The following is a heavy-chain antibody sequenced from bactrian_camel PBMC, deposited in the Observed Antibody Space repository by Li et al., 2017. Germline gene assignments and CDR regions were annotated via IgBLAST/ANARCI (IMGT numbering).Heavy chain of an antibody. Sequence: HVQLVESGGGSVQAGGSLTLSCTTSGDIFSSSCMGCFRQAPGKEREGVAAIYTREGKTYYAGSLKGRCTMSRDNAKNAVYLQMSNLKPEDTAVYYCAAVYGVDCEFDPGYWCPGTQVTVS. D-gene: IGHD6*01. CDR2: IYTREGKT. CDR3: AAVYGVDCEFDPGY. CDR1: GDIFSSSC. V-gene: IGHV3S54*01. J-gene: IGHJ6*01.